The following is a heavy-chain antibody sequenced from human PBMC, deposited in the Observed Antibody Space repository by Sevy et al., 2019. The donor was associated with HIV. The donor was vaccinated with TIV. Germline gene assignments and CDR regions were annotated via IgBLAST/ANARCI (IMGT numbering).Heavy chain of an antibody. J-gene: IGHJ4*02. V-gene: IGHV3-7*01. D-gene: IGHD3-22*01. Sequence: GGSLRLSCAASGFTFSTYWMHWVRQAPGKGLEWVANIKQDQSEKYYVASVKARFTISRDNAKNSLYLQMNSLRPVDTAVYYCASGNSGSFDYWGQGTLVTVSS. CDR3: ASGNSGSFDY. CDR1: GFTFSTYW. CDR2: IKQDQSEK.